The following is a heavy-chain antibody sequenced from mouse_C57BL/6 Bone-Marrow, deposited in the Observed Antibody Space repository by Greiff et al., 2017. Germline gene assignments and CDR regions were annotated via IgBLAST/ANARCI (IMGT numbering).Heavy chain of an antibody. V-gene: IGHV1-64*01. CDR1: GYTFTSYW. CDR3: ARYDLFDY. CDR2: IHPNSGST. Sequence: QVQLKESGAELVKPGASVKLSCKASGYTFTSYWMHWVKQRPGQGLEWIGMIHPNSGSTNYNEKFKSKATLTVDKSSSTAYMQLSSLTSEDSAVYYCARYDLFDYWGQGTTLTVSS. D-gene: IGHD2-3*01. J-gene: IGHJ2*01.